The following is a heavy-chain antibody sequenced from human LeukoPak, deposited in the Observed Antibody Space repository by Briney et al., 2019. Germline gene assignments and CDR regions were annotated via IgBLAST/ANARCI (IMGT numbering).Heavy chain of an antibody. V-gene: IGHV3-23*01. D-gene: IGHD6-19*01. Sequence: PGGSLRLSCAASGFTFSSYAMSWVRQAPGKGLEWVSAISGSGGSTYYADSVKGRFTISRDNSKNTLYLQMISLKTEDTAVYYCTTDPIAVAGTRVSLLVSAWGQGTLVTVSS. CDR1: GFTFSSYA. CDR3: TTDPIAVAGTRVSLLVSA. CDR2: ISGSGGST. J-gene: IGHJ5*02.